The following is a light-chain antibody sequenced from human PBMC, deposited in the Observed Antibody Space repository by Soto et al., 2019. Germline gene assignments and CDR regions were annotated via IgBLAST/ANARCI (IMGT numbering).Light chain of an antibody. CDR1: QGISNY. CDR2: AAS. V-gene: IGKV1-27*01. Sequence: DIQMTQSPSSLSASVGDGVTITCRASQGISNYLAWYQQKPGKVPKLLIYAASTLQSGVPSRFSGSGSGTDFTLTINSLQHEDVGSYYCQKYNSAPLTFGGGTKVEIK. CDR3: QKYNSAPLT. J-gene: IGKJ4*01.